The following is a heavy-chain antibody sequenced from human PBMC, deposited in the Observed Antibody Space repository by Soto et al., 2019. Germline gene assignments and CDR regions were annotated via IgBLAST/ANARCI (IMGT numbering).Heavy chain of an antibody. CDR2: IYHSGST. CDR3: ARQPGYGLYYFDY. V-gene: IGHV4-30-2*01. Sequence: PSETLSLTCAVSGGSISSGGYSWSWIRQPPGKGLEWIGYIYHSGSTYYNPSLKSRVTISVDRSKNQFSLKLSSVTAADTAVYYCARQPGYGLYYFDYWGQGTLVTAPQ. CDR1: GGSISSGGYS. D-gene: IGHD5-18*01. J-gene: IGHJ4*02.